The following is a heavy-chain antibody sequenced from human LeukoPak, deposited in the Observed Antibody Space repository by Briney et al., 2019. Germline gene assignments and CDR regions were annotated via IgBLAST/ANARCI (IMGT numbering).Heavy chain of an antibody. J-gene: IGHJ3*02. Sequence: GESLRISCKGSGYSFTSYWISWVRQMPGKGLEWMGRIDPSDSYTNYSPSFQGHVTISADKSISTAYLQWSSLKASDTAMYYCANYYYGSGSYYGDAFDIWGQGTMVTVSS. CDR2: IDPSDSYT. D-gene: IGHD3-10*01. CDR3: ANYYYGSGSYYGDAFDI. CDR1: GYSFTSYW. V-gene: IGHV5-10-1*01.